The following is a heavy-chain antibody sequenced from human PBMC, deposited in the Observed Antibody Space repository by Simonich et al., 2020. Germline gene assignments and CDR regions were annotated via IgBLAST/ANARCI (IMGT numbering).Heavy chain of an antibody. CDR2: ISSRGSTI. CDR1: GFTFRSYE. D-gene: IGHD4-17*01. CDR3: ARHYYGDYYFDY. V-gene: IGHV3-48*03. J-gene: IGHJ4*01. Sequence: EVQLVESGGGLVQPGGSLRLSCAASGFTFRSYEMNWVRQAPGKGREWVYYISSRGSTIYYADTVQGRFTISKDNAKNSLYLQMNSLRAEDTAVYYCARHYYGDYYFDYWGQGTLVTVSS.